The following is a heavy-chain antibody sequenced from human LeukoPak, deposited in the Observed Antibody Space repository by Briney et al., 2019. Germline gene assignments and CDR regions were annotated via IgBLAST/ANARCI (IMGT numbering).Heavy chain of an antibody. CDR3: ARGILRDYYDSSGFYHRGGVGY. V-gene: IGHV4-4*07. Sequence: TSETLSLTCTVSGGSISSYYWSWIRQPAGKGLEWIGRIYTSGSTNYNPSLKSRVTMSVDTSKNQFSLRLSSVTAADTAVYFCARGILRDYYDSSGFYHRGGVGYWGQGTLVTVSS. CDR1: GGSISSYY. D-gene: IGHD3-22*01. J-gene: IGHJ4*02. CDR2: IYTSGST.